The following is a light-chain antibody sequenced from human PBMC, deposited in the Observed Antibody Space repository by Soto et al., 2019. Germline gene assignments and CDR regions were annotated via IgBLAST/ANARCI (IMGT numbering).Light chain of an antibody. V-gene: IGKV1-9*01. J-gene: IGKJ5*01. CDR1: QGISSY. Sequence: DIQLTQSPSFLSASVGDIVTITFRASQGISSYLALYQQKPGKAPKLLIYAASTLQSGVPSRFSGSGSGTEFTLTISSLQPEDFATYYCQQLNSYPTFGQGTRLEI. CDR2: AAS. CDR3: QQLNSYPT.